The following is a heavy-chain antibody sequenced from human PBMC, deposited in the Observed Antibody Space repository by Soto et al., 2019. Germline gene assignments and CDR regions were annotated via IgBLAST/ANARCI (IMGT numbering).Heavy chain of an antibody. J-gene: IGHJ4*02. D-gene: IGHD1-26*01. CDR3: AKPSNSSGSYHPFDY. CDR2: ISYDGSNK. CDR1: GFTFSSYG. V-gene: IGHV3-30*18. Sequence: GGSLRLSCAASGFTFSSYGMHWVRQAPGKGLEWVAVISYDGSNKYYADSVKGRFTISRDNSKNTLYLQMNSLRAEDTAVYYCAKPSNSSGSYHPFDYWGQGTLVTVSS.